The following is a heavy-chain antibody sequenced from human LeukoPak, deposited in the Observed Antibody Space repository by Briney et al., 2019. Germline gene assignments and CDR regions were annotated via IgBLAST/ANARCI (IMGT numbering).Heavy chain of an antibody. V-gene: IGHV3-21*06. CDR1: GFTFSSYT. J-gene: IGHJ3*02. CDR3: ARVSAASTIVVVPAAIDAFDI. Sequence: GGSLRLSCVGSGFTFSSYTVNWVRQAPGKRLEWVSSISSSSSFKQYADSAKGRFTISRDNAKNSLYLQMSGLRGEDTAVYYCARVSAASTIVVVPAAIDAFDIWGQGTMVTVSS. D-gene: IGHD2-2*01. CDR2: ISSSSSFK.